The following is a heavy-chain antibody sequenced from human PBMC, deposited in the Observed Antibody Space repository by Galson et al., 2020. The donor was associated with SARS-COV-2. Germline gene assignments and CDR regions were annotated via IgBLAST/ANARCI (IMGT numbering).Heavy chain of an antibody. J-gene: IGHJ4*02. CDR3: ARILPQRFLERIVSVGPIDY. V-gene: IGHV1-18*01. D-gene: IGHD3-3*01. CDR1: GYPFSIYG. Sequence: ASVKVSCKASGYPFSIYGFTWVRQAPGQGLEWMGWISNYNGDTKYAQKVQDRVTMTTDTSTNTAYMELRSLRSDDTAVYYCARILPQRFLERIVSVGPIDYWGQGTLVTVSS. CDR2: ISNYNGDT.